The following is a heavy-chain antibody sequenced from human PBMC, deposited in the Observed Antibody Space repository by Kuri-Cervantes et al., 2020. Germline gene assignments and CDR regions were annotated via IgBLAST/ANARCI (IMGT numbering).Heavy chain of an antibody. J-gene: IGHJ4*02. CDR2: IHYSGRT. Sequence: SETLSLTCTVSGDSVSSDTYYWSWVLQPPGKRLEWIGYIHYSGRTSYNPSLNSRVTISIDTSKDQFSLKVRSMTAAGTADYYCARRRSSGWFGFDSWGQGTLVTVSS. V-gene: IGHV4-61*01. CDR3: ARRRSSGWFGFDS. D-gene: IGHD6-19*01. CDR1: GDSVSSDTYY.